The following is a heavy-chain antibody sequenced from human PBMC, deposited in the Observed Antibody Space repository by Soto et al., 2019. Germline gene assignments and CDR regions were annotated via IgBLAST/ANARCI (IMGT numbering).Heavy chain of an antibody. V-gene: IGHV3-64*02. D-gene: IGHD3-22*01. CDR3: ARGVYYDSYFDY. CDR1: GFTFSSYA. J-gene: IGHJ4*02. Sequence: GGSLRLSCAASGFTFSSYAMHWVRQAPGKGLEYVSAISSNGGSTYYADSVKGRFTISRDNSKNTLYLQMGSLRAEDMAVYYCARGVYYDSYFDYWGQGTLVTVSS. CDR2: ISSNGGST.